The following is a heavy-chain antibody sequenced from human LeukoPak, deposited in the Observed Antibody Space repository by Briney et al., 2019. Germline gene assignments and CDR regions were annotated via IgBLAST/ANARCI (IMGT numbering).Heavy chain of an antibody. Sequence: GESLRLSCAASGFTFSSYSMNWVRQAPGKGLEWVSYISSSSSTIYYADSVKGRFTISRDNAKNSLYLQMNSLRAEDTAVYYCAREGVDYDFWSGYYRYYMDVWGKGTTVTVSS. V-gene: IGHV3-48*01. CDR3: AREGVDYDFWSGYYRYYMDV. CDR1: GFTFSSYS. D-gene: IGHD3-3*01. CDR2: ISSSSSTI. J-gene: IGHJ6*03.